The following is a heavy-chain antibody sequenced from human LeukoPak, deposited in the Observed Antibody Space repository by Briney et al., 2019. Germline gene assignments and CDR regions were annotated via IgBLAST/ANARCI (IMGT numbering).Heavy chain of an antibody. CDR1: GCTFTNAW. Sequence: PGGSLRLSCAASGCTFTNAWMSGVRQAPGKGLEWVGRIKRKIDGGTTDYAAPVKGRFTISRDDSKNTLYLQMNSLKTEDTAVYYCTTNTAMVSSRMDFWGQGTTVTVSS. D-gene: IGHD5-18*01. CDR3: TTNTAMVSSRMDF. V-gene: IGHV3-15*01. CDR2: IKRKIDGGTT. J-gene: IGHJ6*02.